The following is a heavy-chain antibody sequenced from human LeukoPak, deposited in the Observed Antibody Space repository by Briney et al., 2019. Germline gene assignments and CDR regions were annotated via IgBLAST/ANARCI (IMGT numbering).Heavy chain of an antibody. CDR3: ARDASRDFWSGSAFDP. D-gene: IGHD3-3*01. CDR2: INPSGGST. CDR1: GYTFTSYY. V-gene: IGHV1-46*01. J-gene: IGHJ5*02. Sequence: VASVKVSCKASGYTFTSYYMHWVRQAPGQGLEWMGIINPSGGSTSYAQKFQGRVTMTRDTSTSTVYMELSSLRSEDTAVYYCARDASRDFWSGSAFDPWGQGTLVTVSS.